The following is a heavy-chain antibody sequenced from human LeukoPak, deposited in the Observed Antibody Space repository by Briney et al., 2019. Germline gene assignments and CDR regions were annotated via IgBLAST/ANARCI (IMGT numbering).Heavy chain of an antibody. D-gene: IGHD6-19*01. V-gene: IGHV3-23*01. CDR3: AKDSQWLAYYYFDY. J-gene: IGHJ4*02. CDR1: GFIFSSYA. CDR2: ISGSGEST. Sequence: GGSLRLSCAASGFIFSSYAMSWVRQAPGKGLEWVSGISGSGESTYYANSVKGRFSIDRDNSKNTLYLQLSSLRAEDTAIYYCAKDSQWLAYYYFDYWGQGIVVSVSS.